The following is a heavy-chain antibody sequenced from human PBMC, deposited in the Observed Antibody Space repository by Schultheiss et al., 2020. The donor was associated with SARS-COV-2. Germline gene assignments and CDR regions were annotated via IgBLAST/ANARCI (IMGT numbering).Heavy chain of an antibody. Sequence: SGPTLVKPTQTLTLTCTFSGFSLSTSGMCVSWIRQPPGKGLEWIGYIYYSGSTYYNPSLKSRVTISVDKSKNQFSLKLSSVTAADTAVYYCARAVRKYSSSSSMDVWGQGTTVTVSS. CDR2: IYYSGST. CDR3: ARAVRKYSSSSSMDV. J-gene: IGHJ6*02. V-gene: IGHV4-31*03. CDR1: GFSLSTSGMC. D-gene: IGHD6-6*01.